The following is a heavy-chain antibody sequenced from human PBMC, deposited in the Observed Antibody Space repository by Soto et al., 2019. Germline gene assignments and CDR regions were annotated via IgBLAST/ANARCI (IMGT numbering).Heavy chain of an antibody. V-gene: IGHV1-69*02. D-gene: IGHD1-26*01. J-gene: IGHJ4*02. CDR1: GGTFSSYT. CDR2: IIPILGIA. CDR3: ARMVNSGSYG. Sequence: QVQLVQSGAEVKKPGSSVKVSCKASGGTFSSYTISWVRQAPGQGLEWMGRIIPILGIANYAQKFHGRVTITADKSTSTAYMELSSLRSEDTAVYYCARMVNSGSYGWGQGTLVTVSS.